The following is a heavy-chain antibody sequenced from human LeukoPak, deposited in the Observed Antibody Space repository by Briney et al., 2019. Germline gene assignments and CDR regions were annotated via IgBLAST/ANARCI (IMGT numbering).Heavy chain of an antibody. CDR1: GGTFSSYA. CDR2: IIPIFGTA. CDR3: ARGRSRWRGAPSFSGLYYFDY. D-gene: IGHD1-26*01. Sequence: SVKVSCKASGGTFSSYAISWVRQAPGQGLEWMGGIIPIFGTANYAQKFRGRVTITADKSTRTAYMELSSLRSEDTAVYYCARGRSRWRGAPSFSGLYYFDYWGQGTLVTVSS. J-gene: IGHJ4*02. V-gene: IGHV1-69*06.